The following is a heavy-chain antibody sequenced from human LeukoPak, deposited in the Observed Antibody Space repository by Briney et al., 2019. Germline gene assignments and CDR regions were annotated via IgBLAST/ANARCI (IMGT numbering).Heavy chain of an antibody. CDR2: INWNGGST. CDR1: VFTFDDYG. J-gene: IGHJ4*02. CDR3: AKAYYYDSSGYYYFDY. V-gene: IGHV3-20*01. D-gene: IGHD3-22*01. Sequence: GGSLRLSCAASVFTFDDYGMSWVRQAPGKGLEWVSGINWNGGSTGYADSVKGRFTISRDNAKNSLYLQMNSLRAEDTALYHCAKAYYYDSSGYYYFDYWGQGTLVTVSS.